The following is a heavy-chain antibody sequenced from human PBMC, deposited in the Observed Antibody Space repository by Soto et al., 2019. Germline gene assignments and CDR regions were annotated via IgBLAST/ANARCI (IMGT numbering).Heavy chain of an antibody. CDR2: IDPSDSYT. J-gene: IGHJ5*02. D-gene: IGHD6-19*01. CDR1: GYSFTSYW. Sequence: EVQLVQSGAEVKKPGESLRISCKGSGYSFTSYWITWVRQMPGKGLEWMGKIDPSDSYTFYSPSFQGHVTISADQSISTAYVQWSSLKASDTAMYYCARQAGGWLGWFDPWGQGTLVTVSS. CDR3: ARQAGGWLGWFDP. V-gene: IGHV5-10-1*03.